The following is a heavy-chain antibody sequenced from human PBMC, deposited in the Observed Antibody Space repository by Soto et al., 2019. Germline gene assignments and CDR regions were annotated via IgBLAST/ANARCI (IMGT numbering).Heavy chain of an antibody. Sequence: SETLSLTCSVSGASITNGGYYWTWIRQHPGKGLEWIGYFYYSGSTYYNPSLKSRLTISGDSSTNQFSLKLASVTAADTAVYYCARHGAYCSSTSCRYYYYMDVWGKGTTVTVSS. CDR3: ARHGAYCSSTSCRYYYYMDV. D-gene: IGHD2-2*01. CDR2: FYYSGST. CDR1: GASITNGGYY. V-gene: IGHV4-31*03. J-gene: IGHJ6*03.